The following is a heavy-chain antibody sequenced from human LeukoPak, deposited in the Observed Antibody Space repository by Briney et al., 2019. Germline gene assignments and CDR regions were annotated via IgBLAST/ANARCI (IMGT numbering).Heavy chain of an antibody. CDR2: INPNSGGT. V-gene: IGHV1-2*06. J-gene: IGHJ4*02. Sequence: ASVKVSCKASEYTFTGYYMHWVRQAPGQGLEWMGRINPNSGGTNYAQKFQGRVTMTRDTSISTAYMELSRLRSDDTAVYYCARVGRYCSGGSCYWLLDFDYWGQGTLVTVSS. CDR1: EYTFTGYY. D-gene: IGHD2-15*01. CDR3: ARVGRYCSGGSCYWLLDFDY.